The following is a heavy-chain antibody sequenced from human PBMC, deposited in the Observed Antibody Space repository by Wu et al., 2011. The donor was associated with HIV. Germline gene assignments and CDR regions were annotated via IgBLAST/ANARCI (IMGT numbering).Heavy chain of an antibody. CDR2: GTA. CDR3: ARDVRGYCSGGSCYSAFDI. D-gene: IGHD2-15*01. V-gene: IGHV1-69*01. Sequence: GTANYAQKFQGRVTITADESTSTAYMELSSLRSEDTAVYYCARDVRGYCSGGSCYSAFDIWGQGTMVTVSS. J-gene: IGHJ3*02.